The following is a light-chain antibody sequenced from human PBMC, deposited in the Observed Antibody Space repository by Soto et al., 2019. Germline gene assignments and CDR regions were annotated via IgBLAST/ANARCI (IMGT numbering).Light chain of an antibody. Sequence: EIVMTQSPATLSVSPGERATLSCRASQSVGRNLAWYQQKPGQAPRLLIYGASTRATGIPARFSGSGSETEVTLTISSLQSEDFAIYSCQQYNHWPPLTFGGGTKVEIK. V-gene: IGKV3-15*01. J-gene: IGKJ4*01. CDR1: QSVGRN. CDR3: QQYNHWPPLT. CDR2: GAS.